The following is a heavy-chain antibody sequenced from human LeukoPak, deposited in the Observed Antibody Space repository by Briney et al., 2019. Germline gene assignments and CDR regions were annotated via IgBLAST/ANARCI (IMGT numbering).Heavy chain of an antibody. CDR3: AKERFYSGSSPFDY. D-gene: IGHD1-26*01. V-gene: IGHV3-30*18. Sequence: GGSLRLSCAASGFTFSSNAMHWVRQAPGKGLEWVAVISYDGSNKYYADSVKGRFTISRDNSKNTLYLQMNSLRAEDTAVYYCAKERFYSGSSPFDYWGQGTLVTVSP. J-gene: IGHJ4*02. CDR2: ISYDGSNK. CDR1: GFTFSSNA.